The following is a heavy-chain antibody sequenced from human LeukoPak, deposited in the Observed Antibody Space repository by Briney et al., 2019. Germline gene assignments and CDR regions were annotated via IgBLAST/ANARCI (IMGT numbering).Heavy chain of an antibody. CDR1: GYTFTGYY. D-gene: IGHD6-19*01. J-gene: IGHJ4*02. V-gene: IGHV1-2*02. Sequence: ASVKVSCKASGYTFTGYYMHWVRQAPGQGLEWMGWINPKSGGTNYEQKFQGRVTMTRDTSITTAYMELSRLRSDDTAVYYCARESNSGWYRNIDYWGQGTLVTVSS. CDR3: ARESNSGWYRNIDY. CDR2: INPKSGGT.